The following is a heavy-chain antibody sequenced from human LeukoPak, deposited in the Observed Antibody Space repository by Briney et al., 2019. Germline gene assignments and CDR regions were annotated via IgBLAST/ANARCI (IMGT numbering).Heavy chain of an antibody. Sequence: GGSLRLSCAASGFTFSSYAMSWVRQAPGKGLEWVSAISGSGGSTYYADSVKGRFTISRDNSKNTLDLQMSSLRGEDTAVYYCAVYCTMTTCKGFDHWGQGTLVIVSS. J-gene: IGHJ4*02. CDR2: ISGSGGST. CDR1: GFTFSSYA. D-gene: IGHD2-8*01. CDR3: AVYCTMTTCKGFDH. V-gene: IGHV3-23*01.